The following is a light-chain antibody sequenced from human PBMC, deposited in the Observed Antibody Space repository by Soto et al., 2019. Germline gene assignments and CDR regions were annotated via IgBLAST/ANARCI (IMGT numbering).Light chain of an antibody. V-gene: IGKV3-20*01. CDR2: GAS. CDR1: QSVDSSF. CDR3: QQYVSSVT. J-gene: IGKJ1*01. Sequence: EIVLTQSPGSLSLSPGERATLSCRASQSVDSSFFAWYQQKPGQAPRLLIYGASNRATGIPDRFSGRGSGTDFTLTITGLEPEDFAEYYCQQYVSSVTFGQGTKVEIK.